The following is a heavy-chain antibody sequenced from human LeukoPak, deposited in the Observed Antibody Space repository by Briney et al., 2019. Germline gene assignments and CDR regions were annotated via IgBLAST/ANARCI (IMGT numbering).Heavy chain of an antibody. V-gene: IGHV3-30*04. CDR2: ISYDGGNK. J-gene: IGHJ6*03. D-gene: IGHD1-1*01. CDR1: GFTFSSYA. Sequence: PGGSLRLSCAASGFTFSSYAIHWVRQAPGKGLEWVTIISYDGGNKYYADSVKGRFTISRDNSKNTLYLQMNSLGAEDTAVYYCARDPGPYGDYMDVWGKGTTVTVSS. CDR3: ARDPGPYGDYMDV.